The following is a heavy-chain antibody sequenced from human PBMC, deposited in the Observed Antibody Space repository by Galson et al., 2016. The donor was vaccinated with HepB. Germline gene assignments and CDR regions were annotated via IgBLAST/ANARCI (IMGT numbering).Heavy chain of an antibody. CDR1: GDSISSTNW. CDR2: IYHSGSP. CDR3: ARSPTFTVTNPTWAWARDYGMDV. V-gene: IGHV4-4*02. Sequence: LSLTCAVSGDSISSTNWWSWVRQPPGKGLEWLGEIYHSGSPNYNPSLKSRVTISVDKSKNQFSLRVTSVTAADTAVYYCARSPTFTVTNPTWAWARDYGMDVWGQGTTVTVSS. J-gene: IGHJ6*02. D-gene: IGHD4-11*01.